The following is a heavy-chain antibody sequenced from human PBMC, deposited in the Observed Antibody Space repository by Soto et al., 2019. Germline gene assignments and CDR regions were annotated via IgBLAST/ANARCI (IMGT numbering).Heavy chain of an antibody. Sequence: PSETLSLTCTVSGGSISSDDYYWSWIRQPPGKGLEWIGYVYYSGITYYNPSLKSRLIMPVDTSTNQFSLRLSSVTAADTTVYYCARVGRLVGADYFAMDVWGQGTTVTVSS. CDR2: VYYSGIT. J-gene: IGHJ6*02. CDR1: GGSISSDDYY. V-gene: IGHV4-30-4*01. D-gene: IGHD6-6*01. CDR3: ARVGRLVGADYFAMDV.